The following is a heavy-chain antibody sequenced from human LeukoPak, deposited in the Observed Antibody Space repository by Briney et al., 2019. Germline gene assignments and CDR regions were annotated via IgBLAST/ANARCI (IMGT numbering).Heavy chain of an antibody. J-gene: IGHJ4*02. CDR1: GFTFGEYS. D-gene: IGHD2-15*01. CDR2: IRKQDGTT. Sequence: PGGSLRLSCTASGFTFGEYSMSWVRQAPGKGLEWVGFIRKQDGTTEYAASVRGGFTISRDESNRIAYLQMNSLKTEDTAVYYCNRWHISGVSYSNVWGQGTLVTVSS. V-gene: IGHV3-49*04. CDR3: NRWHISGVSYSNV.